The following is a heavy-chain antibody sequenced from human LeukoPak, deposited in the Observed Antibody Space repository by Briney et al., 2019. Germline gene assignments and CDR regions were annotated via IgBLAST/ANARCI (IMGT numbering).Heavy chain of an antibody. CDR2: IFYSGST. J-gene: IGHJ4*02. Sequence: SETLSLTCTVSGGSISSSSYYWGWIRQPPGKGLEWIGSIFYSGSTYYNPSLKSRVTISVDTSKNQFSLKLRSVTAADTAVYYCARRRTEYCTKGVCYWFAYWRRGTLVTVS. V-gene: IGHV4-39*01. CDR3: ARRRTEYCTKGVCYWFAY. D-gene: IGHD2-8*01. CDR1: GGSISSSSYY.